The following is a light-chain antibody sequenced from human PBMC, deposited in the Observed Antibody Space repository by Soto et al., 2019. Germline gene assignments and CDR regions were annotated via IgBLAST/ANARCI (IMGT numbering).Light chain of an antibody. J-gene: IGKJ1*01. CDR2: AAS. CDR3: LQDYNYPRT. CDR1: QAIRSD. Sequence: AVQMTQSPSSLSASVGDRVTITCRASQAIRSDLGWYQMKPGKVPKLLIYAASNLQCGVPSRFIGRGYGTDFPLTISSLQPEDFATYYCLQDYNYPRTFGQGTKVEI. V-gene: IGKV1-6*01.